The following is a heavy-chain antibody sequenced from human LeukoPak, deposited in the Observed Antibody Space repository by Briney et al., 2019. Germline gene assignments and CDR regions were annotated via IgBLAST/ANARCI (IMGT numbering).Heavy chain of an antibody. Sequence: ASVKVSCKASGYTFTDYFIHWVRQAPGQGLEWMGWINPNSGGTKYAQKFQGRVTLTRDTAIRTAYLELSRLRSDDTAVYYCARPPAAGTDYWGQGALVTVSS. D-gene: IGHD6-13*01. CDR3: ARPPAAGTDY. CDR2: INPNSGGT. J-gene: IGHJ4*02. V-gene: IGHV1-2*02. CDR1: GYTFTDYF.